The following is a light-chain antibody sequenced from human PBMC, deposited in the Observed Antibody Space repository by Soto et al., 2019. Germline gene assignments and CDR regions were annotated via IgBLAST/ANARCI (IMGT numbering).Light chain of an antibody. J-gene: IGKJ1*01. CDR2: GAS. CDR3: QQYNNWPPWT. Sequence: IVMTEAPATLSVSPLERATLSFRSSQSVSSNLAWYQQKPGQAPRLLIYGASTRATGIPARFSGSGSGTEFTLTISSLQSEDFAVYYCQQYNNWPPWTFGQGTKVDIK. V-gene: IGKV3-15*01. CDR1: QSVSSN.